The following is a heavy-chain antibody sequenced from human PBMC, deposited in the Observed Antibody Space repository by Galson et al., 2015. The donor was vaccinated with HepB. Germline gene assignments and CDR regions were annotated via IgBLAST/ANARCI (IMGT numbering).Heavy chain of an antibody. V-gene: IGHV3-33*08. CDR2: IWYDGSNK. CDR3: AREGVGDGYNLDY. Sequence: SLRLSCAASGFTFSSYGMHWVRQAPGKGLEWVAVIWYDGSNKYYADSVKGRFTISRDNSKNTLYLQTNSLRAEDTAVYYCAREGVGDGYNLDYWGQGTLATVSS. J-gene: IGHJ4*02. CDR1: GFTFSSYG. D-gene: IGHD5-24*01.